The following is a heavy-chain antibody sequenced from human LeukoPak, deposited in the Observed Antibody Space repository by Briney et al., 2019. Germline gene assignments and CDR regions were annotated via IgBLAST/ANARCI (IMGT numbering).Heavy chain of an antibody. D-gene: IGHD6-6*01. Sequence: GGSLRLSCAASGFTFSSYSMNWVRQAPGKGLEWVSSISSSSSYIYYADSVKGRFTISRDNAKNTLYLQMNSLRAEDTAVYYCARDYWQLAPGDYWGQGTLVTVSS. CDR1: GFTFSSYS. CDR3: ARDYWQLAPGDY. V-gene: IGHV3-21*01. J-gene: IGHJ4*02. CDR2: ISSSSSYI.